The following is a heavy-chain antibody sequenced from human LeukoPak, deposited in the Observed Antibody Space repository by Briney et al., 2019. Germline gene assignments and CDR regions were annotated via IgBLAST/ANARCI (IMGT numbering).Heavy chain of an antibody. CDR1: GGSFSGYY. CDR3: ARGRRIVVVLGATRAHRDYYMDV. D-gene: IGHD2-15*01. CDR2: TYHNGST. V-gene: IGHV4-34*01. Sequence: SETLSLTCDVYGGSFSGYYWSWIRQSPGKGLEWIGETYHNGSTDYNPSLKSRVTISLDTSKNQFSLKLSSVTAADTAVYYCARGRRIVVVLGATRAHRDYYMDVWGKGTTVTVSS. J-gene: IGHJ6*03.